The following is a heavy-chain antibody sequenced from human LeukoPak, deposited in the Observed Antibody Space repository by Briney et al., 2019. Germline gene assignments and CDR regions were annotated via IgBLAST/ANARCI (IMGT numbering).Heavy chain of an antibody. CDR1: GFTFSSHG. D-gene: IGHD3-10*01. V-gene: IGHV3-30*02. CDR2: IRYDGSNR. Sequence: PGGSLRLSCGVSGFTFSSHGMHWVRQAPGKGLEWVAYIRYDGSNRHYADSVKGRFTISRDNSKNTLYLQMNSLRVEDTAVYYCAKGGRITMLRGVQRDHYFDYWGQGTLVTVSS. CDR3: AKGGRITMLRGVQRDHYFDY. J-gene: IGHJ4*02.